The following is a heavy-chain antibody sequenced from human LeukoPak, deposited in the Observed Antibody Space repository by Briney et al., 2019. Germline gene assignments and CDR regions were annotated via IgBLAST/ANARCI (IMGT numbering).Heavy chain of an antibody. J-gene: IGHJ4*02. Sequence: GGSLRLSCGASGFTFSSHAMTWVRQAPGKGLEWVSAISISGDTTYYADAVKGRFTISRDNSKNTVYLQMNSLRAEDTAVYYCANEIRPNDYWGRGTLVTVSS. CDR3: ANEIRPNDY. CDR2: ISISGDTT. V-gene: IGHV3-23*01. D-gene: IGHD4-17*01. CDR1: GFTFSSHA.